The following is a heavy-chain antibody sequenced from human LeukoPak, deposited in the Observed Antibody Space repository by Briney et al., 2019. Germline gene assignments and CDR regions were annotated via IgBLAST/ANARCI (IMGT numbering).Heavy chain of an antibody. V-gene: IGHV3-53*01. CDR3: AKGQRWESPHYLDS. CDR2: IYSGGST. D-gene: IGHD1-26*01. CDR1: GFTVSSNY. J-gene: IGHJ4*02. Sequence: PGGSLRLSCAASGFTVSSNYMSWVRQAPGKGLEWVSVIYSGGSTYYADSVKGRFTISRDNSKNTLYVQMNSLRDEGTAVYYCAKGQRWESPHYLDSWGQGTLVTVSS.